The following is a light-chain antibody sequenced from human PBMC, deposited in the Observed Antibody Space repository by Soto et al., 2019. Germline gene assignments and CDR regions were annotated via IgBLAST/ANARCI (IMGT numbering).Light chain of an antibody. CDR1: STNIGAGYV. J-gene: IGLJ1*01. Sequence: QSVLTQPPSVSGAPVQMVIISCTGSSTNIGAGYVMHWYQQRPGTAPKLLRAANTIRPSRVHDRFFDSTYGTSASLDVAGLHAEDEGDYYCQSYDSTLSSRYVFGTVTKVTV. CDR3: QSYDSTLSSRYV. V-gene: IGLV1-40*01. CDR2: ANT.